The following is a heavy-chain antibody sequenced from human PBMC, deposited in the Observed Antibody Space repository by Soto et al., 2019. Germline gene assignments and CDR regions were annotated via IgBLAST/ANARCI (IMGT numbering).Heavy chain of an antibody. J-gene: IGHJ6*03. CDR2: IYYSGST. V-gene: IGHV4-39*01. CDR1: GGSISSSSYY. CDR3: ARRTGTNYYYYYYMDV. D-gene: IGHD1-7*01. Sequence: SETLSLTCTVSGGSISSSSYYWGWIRQPPGKGLEWIGSIYYSGSTYYNPSLKSRVTISVDTSKNQFSLKLSSVTAADTAVYYCARRTGTNYYYYYYMDVWGKGTTVTVS.